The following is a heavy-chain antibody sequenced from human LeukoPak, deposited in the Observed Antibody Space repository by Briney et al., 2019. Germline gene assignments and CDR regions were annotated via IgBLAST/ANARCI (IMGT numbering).Heavy chain of an antibody. CDR3: ARQGLLWFGERSWFDP. CDR1: GYSFTSYW. D-gene: IGHD3-10*01. Sequence: GESLKISCKGSGYSFTSYWIGWVRQMPGKGLEWMGIIYPGDPDTRYSPSFQGQVTISADKSISTAYLQWSSLKASDTAMYYCARQGLLWFGERSWFDPWGQGTLVTVSS. V-gene: IGHV5-51*01. CDR2: IYPGDPDT. J-gene: IGHJ5*02.